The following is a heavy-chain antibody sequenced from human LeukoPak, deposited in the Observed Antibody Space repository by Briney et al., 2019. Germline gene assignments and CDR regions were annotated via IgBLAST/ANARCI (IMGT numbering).Heavy chain of an antibody. D-gene: IGHD1-26*01. CDR1: GTYTLIELS. V-gene: IGHV1-24*01. Sequence: ASVKVSCKVSGTYTLIELSMHWVRQAPGKGLEWMGGFGPEDGETIYAQKFKGRVTMTEDTSTDTAYMDLSSLRSEDTAVYYRATLLGETHFFDYWGQGTLVTVSS. CDR3: ATLLGETHFFDY. CDR2: FGPEDGET. J-gene: IGHJ4*02.